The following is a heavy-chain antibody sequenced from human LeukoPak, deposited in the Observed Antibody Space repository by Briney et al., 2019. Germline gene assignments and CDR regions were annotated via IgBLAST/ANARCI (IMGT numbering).Heavy chain of an antibody. J-gene: IGHJ5*02. CDR1: GYTFTSYG. CDR3: ARGGLGEDYGGDSGWFDP. V-gene: IGHV1-8*02. D-gene: IGHD4-23*01. CDR2: ISAYNGNT. Sequence: ASVKVSCKASGYTFTSYGISWVRQAPGQGLEWMGWISAYNGNTGYAQKFQGRVTMTRNTSISTAYMELSSLRSEDTAVYYCARGGLGEDYGGDSGWFDPWGQGTLVTVSS.